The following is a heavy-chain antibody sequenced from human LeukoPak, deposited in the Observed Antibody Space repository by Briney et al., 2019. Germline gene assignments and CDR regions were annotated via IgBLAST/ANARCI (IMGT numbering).Heavy chain of an antibody. CDR2: IYTSGST. CDR1: GGSIRNYY. V-gene: IGHV4-4*07. J-gene: IGHJ3*02. CDR3: ARIVGYYGSGSYYRDAFDI. Sequence: SETLSLTCTVSGGSIRNYYWSWTRQPPGKVLEWIGRIYTSGSTNYNPSLKSRVTMSVDTSKNQFSLKLSSVTAADTAVYYCARIVGYYGSGSYYRDAFDIWGQGTMVTVSS. D-gene: IGHD3-10*01.